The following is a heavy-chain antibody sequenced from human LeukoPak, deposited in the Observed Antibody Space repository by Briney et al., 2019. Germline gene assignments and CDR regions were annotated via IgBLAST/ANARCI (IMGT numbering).Heavy chain of an antibody. CDR3: ARDGTRTDDY. CDR1: GYTFTGFG. CDR2: ISGYNDNT. J-gene: IGHJ4*02. Sequence: ASVKVSCKASGYTFTGFGINWVRQAPGQGLEWMGWISGYNDNTHYAKKFQGRVTLTTDTPTSTAYMELRSLRSDDTAVYYCARDGTRTDDYWGQGTLVTVSS. D-gene: IGHD1-7*01. V-gene: IGHV1-18*01.